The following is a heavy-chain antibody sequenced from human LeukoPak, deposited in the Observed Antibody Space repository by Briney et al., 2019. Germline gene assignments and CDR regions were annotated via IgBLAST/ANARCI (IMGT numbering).Heavy chain of an antibody. CDR2: IYYSGST. CDR1: GGSISSSSYY. Sequence: SETLSLTCTVSGGSISSSSYYWGWIRQPPGKGLEWIGSIYYSGSTYYNPSLKSRVTISVDTSKNQFFLKLSSVTAADTAVYYCARHRHIVVVTATPFGMDVWGQGTTVTVSS. CDR3: ARHRHIVVVTATPFGMDV. J-gene: IGHJ6*02. D-gene: IGHD2-21*02. V-gene: IGHV4-39*01.